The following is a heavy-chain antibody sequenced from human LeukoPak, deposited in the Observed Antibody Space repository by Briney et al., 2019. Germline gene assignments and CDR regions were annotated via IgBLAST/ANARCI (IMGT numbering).Heavy chain of an antibody. J-gene: IGHJ4*02. CDR3: AKSGTYSSSSGYIDS. V-gene: IGHV3-9*02. CDR1: RFTSEGYA. D-gene: IGHD6-6*01. CDR2: ISWNSANM. Sequence: GGSLRLSCAASRFTSEGYAMHWVRQAPGKGLEWVSGISWNSANMDYADSVKGRFTISRDNAKNSLYLQMNSLRAEDTALYYCAKSGTYSSSSGYIDSWGQGTLVTVSS.